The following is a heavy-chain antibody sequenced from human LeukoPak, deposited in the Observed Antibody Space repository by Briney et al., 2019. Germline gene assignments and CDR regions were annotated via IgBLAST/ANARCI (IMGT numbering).Heavy chain of an antibody. CDR1: GYTFTSYG. J-gene: IGHJ4*02. CDR3: ARESDGYKGSY. CDR2: ISAYNGNT. Sequence: ASVKVSCKASGYTFTSYGISWVRQAPGQGLEWMGWISAYNGNTNYAQKLQGRVTMTTDTSTSTAYVELRSLRSDDTAVYYCARESDGYKGSYWGQGTLVTVSS. V-gene: IGHV1-18*01. D-gene: IGHD5-24*01.